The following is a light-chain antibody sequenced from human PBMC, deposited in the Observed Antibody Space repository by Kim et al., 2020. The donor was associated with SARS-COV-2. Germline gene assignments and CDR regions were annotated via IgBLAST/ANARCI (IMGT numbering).Light chain of an antibody. Sequence: SSELTQDPAVSVALGQTVRITCQGDSLRSYYATWYQQRPGQAPMLVIYGKNNRPSEIPDRFSGSSSGNTASLTITGAQAEDEADYYCGSRDTNHNVIFGGGTQLTV. V-gene: IGLV3-19*01. CDR1: SLRSYY. CDR3: GSRDTNHNVI. CDR2: GKN. J-gene: IGLJ2*01.